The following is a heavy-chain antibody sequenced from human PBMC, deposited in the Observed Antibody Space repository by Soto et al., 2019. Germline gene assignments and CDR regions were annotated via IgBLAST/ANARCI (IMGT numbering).Heavy chain of an antibody. D-gene: IGHD1-26*01. CDR3: AREFGLSAGGSTRGYFLH. Sequence: QVQLVESGGGVIQPGRSLRLSCVVSGFTFSSYAMNWVRQVPGKGLEWVAVISHDGSNKYYPDSVKGRFTISRDNSMNTLYLQMNSLTVEDTAVSYCAREFGLSAGGSTRGYFLHWGQGTQVTVSA. V-gene: IGHV3-30-3*01. CDR2: ISHDGSNK. J-gene: IGHJ1*01. CDR1: GFTFSSYA.